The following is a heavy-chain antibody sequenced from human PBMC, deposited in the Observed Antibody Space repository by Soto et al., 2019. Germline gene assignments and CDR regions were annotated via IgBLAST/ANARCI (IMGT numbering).Heavy chain of an antibody. J-gene: IGHJ5*02. CDR1: GGSISSYY. CDR2: IYYSGST. Sequence: SETLSLTCTVSGGSISSYYWSWIRQPPGKGLEWIGYIYYSGSTNYNPSLKSRVTISVDTSKNQFSLKLSSVTAADTAVYYCARALEYYEFWSGYGPYNWFDPWGQGTLVTVSS. V-gene: IGHV4-59*01. CDR3: ARALEYYEFWSGYGPYNWFDP. D-gene: IGHD3-3*01.